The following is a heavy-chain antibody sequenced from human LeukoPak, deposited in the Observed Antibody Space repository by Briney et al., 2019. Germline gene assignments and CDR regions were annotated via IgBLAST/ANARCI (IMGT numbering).Heavy chain of an antibody. CDR3: ARGVLYSTDAFDI. CDR1: GFTFSSYC. D-gene: IGHD4-11*01. Sequence: GRTLRLSCAVSGFTFSSYCMTWVRQAPGKGREGGANIKQGGSETYYVDSVKGRFAISRDIAKSSLYLQMNSLRAEDTAVYYCARGVLYSTDAFDIWGQRTMVTVSS. J-gene: IGHJ3*02. V-gene: IGHV3-7*01. CDR2: IKQGGSET.